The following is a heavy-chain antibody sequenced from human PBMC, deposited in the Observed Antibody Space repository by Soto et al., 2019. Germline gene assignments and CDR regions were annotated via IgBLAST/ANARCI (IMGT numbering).Heavy chain of an antibody. Sequence: GGSLRLSCRTSGFPFDDYAINWFRQAPGKGLEWVGFIRSKIFGGTTEYAASVQGRFTVSRDDSKSIAYLQMNSLKTEDTAVYFCTRPIVADYYFDYWGQGTLVTSPQ. V-gene: IGHV3-49*03. CDR2: IRSKIFGGTT. CDR1: GFPFDDYA. D-gene: IGHD5-12*01. CDR3: TRPIVADYYFDY. J-gene: IGHJ4*02.